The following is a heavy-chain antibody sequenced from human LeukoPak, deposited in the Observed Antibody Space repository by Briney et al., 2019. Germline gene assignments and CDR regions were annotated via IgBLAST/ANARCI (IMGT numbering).Heavy chain of an antibody. J-gene: IGHJ6*03. CDR1: GFTFSSYG. D-gene: IGHD5-18*01. CDR3: AKGTAMVHSYYYMDV. Sequence: GGSLRLSCAASGFTFSSYGMHWVRQAPGKGLEWVAFIRYDGNNKYYADSVKGRFTISRDNSKNTLYLQMNSLRAEDTAVYYCAKGTAMVHSYYYMDVWGKGTTVTISS. V-gene: IGHV3-30*02. CDR2: IRYDGNNK.